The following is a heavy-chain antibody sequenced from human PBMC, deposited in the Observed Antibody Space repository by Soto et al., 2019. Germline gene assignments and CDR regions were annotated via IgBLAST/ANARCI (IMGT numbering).Heavy chain of an antibody. CDR3: AKDVSSRRWFDP. CDR2: MQHTGNT. CDR1: GASIRSYH. Sequence: SKTLSISCAVSGASIRSYHWSWIRQPAGKGLEWIGRMQHTGNTNYNPSLKSRVTMSVDTSKNQISLKMTSVTAADTAVYFCAKDVSSRRWFDPWGQGILATVYS. J-gene: IGHJ5*02. V-gene: IGHV4-4*07. D-gene: IGHD3-16*01.